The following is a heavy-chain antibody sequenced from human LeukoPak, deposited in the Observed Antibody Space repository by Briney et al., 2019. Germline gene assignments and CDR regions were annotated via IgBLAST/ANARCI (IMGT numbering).Heavy chain of an antibody. J-gene: IGHJ3*02. Sequence: ASVKVSCKASGGTFSSYAISWVRQAPGQGLEWMGGIIPIFGTANYAQKFQGRVTITADESTSTAYMELSSLRSEDTAVYYCARVLRVTNSGYARGAFDIWGQGTMVTVSS. CDR3: ARVLRVTNSGYARGAFDI. D-gene: IGHD5-12*01. CDR1: GGTFSSYA. CDR2: IIPIFGTA. V-gene: IGHV1-69*01.